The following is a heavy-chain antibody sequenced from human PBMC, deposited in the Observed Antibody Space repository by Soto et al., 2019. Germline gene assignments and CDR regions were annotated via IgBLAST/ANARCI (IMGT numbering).Heavy chain of an antibody. V-gene: IGHV3-21*01. CDR3: ARGNTVGHPYYYYCGMDV. CDR1: GFTFSSYS. CDR2: ISSSSSYI. J-gene: IGHJ6*02. Sequence: EVQLVESGGGLVKPGGSLRLSCAASGFTFSSYSMNWVRQAPGKGLEWVSSISSSSSYIYYADSVKGRFTISRDNAKNSLYLQMNSLRPKDTAVYYCARGNTVGHPYYYYCGMDVWGQGTTVNVSS. D-gene: IGHD4-17*01.